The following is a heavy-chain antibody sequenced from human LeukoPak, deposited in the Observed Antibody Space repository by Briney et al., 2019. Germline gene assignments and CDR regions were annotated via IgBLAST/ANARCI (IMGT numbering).Heavy chain of an antibody. CDR2: IYHSGST. Sequence: SETLSLTCTVSGYSISSGYYWGWIRQPPGKGLEWIGSIYHSGSTYCNPSLKSRVTISVDTSKNQFSLKLSSVTAADTAVYYCARVVFGRQNWFDPWGQGTLVTVSS. CDR1: GYSISSGYY. D-gene: IGHD3-10*01. V-gene: IGHV4-38-2*02. CDR3: ARVVFGRQNWFDP. J-gene: IGHJ5*02.